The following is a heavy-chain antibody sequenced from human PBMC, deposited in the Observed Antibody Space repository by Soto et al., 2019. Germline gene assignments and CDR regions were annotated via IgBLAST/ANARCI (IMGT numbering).Heavy chain of an antibody. CDR1: GDTFKNSV. CDR2: TIPLFGTT. V-gene: IGHV1-69*01. D-gene: IGHD1-1*01. J-gene: IGHJ6*02. CDR3: VAELDFGKCSVV. Sequence: QVQLVQSGVEVKKPGSSVRVSCKTSGDTFKNSVISWVRQAPGQGLEWMGGTIPLFGTTDYAQRFQGRLTITPDEATTTAYMEVSRLTSEDTAVYYCVAELDFGKCSVVWGQGMTVIVSS.